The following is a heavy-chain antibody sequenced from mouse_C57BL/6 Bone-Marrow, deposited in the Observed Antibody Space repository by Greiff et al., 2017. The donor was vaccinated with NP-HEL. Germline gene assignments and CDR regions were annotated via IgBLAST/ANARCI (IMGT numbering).Heavy chain of an antibody. Sequence: QVQLKESGAELVRPGASVTLSCKASGYTFTDYEMHWVKQTPVHGLEWIGAIDPETGGTAYNQKFKGKAILTADKSSSTAYMELRSLTSEDSAVYYCTTYYDYDYWGQGTTLTVSS. J-gene: IGHJ2*01. V-gene: IGHV1-15*01. CDR2: IDPETGGT. D-gene: IGHD2-4*01. CDR3: TTYYDYDY. CDR1: GYTFTDYE.